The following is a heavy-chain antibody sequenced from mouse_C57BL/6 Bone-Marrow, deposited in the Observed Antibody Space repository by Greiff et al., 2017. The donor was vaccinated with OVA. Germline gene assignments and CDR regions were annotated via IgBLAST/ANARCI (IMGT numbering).Heavy chain of an antibody. CDR3: TGRTSFAY. CDR1: GYTFTDYE. V-gene: IGHV1-15*01. J-gene: IGHJ3*01. CDR2: IDPETGGT. Sequence: VKLKQSGAELVRPGASVTLSCKASGYTFTDYEMHWVKQTPVHGLEWIGAIDPETGGTAYNQKFKGKAILTADKSSSTAYMELRSLTSEDSAVYYCTGRTSFAYWGQGTLVTVSA.